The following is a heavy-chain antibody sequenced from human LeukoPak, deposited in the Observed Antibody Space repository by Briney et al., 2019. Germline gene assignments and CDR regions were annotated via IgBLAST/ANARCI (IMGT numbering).Heavy chain of an antibody. D-gene: IGHD3-10*01. Sequence: PSETVPLTCTVSGGSISGYYWSWPRQPPGKGLEWIGYIHFSGTTKYNPSLKSRATISVDTSKNQISLKLSSVTAADTAVYYCARSIFGSGYYYGMDVWGQGTMVTVSS. V-gene: IGHV4-59*01. CDR1: GGSISGYY. CDR3: ARSIFGSGYYYGMDV. J-gene: IGHJ6*02. CDR2: IHFSGTT.